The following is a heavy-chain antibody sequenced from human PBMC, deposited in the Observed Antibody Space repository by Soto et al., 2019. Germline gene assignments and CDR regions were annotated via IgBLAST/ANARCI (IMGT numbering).Heavy chain of an antibody. CDR2: IGGNSGSS. Sequence: GGCMRLSCVACGFRVEDSSLHGVRQVPGKGLEWVAGIGGNSGSSGYADSVRGRFTVSRDNAKNSLFLQMSSLSPEDTALYYCTKRRSARPVFDAFDLCGEATMVTVS. V-gene: IGHV3-9*01. CDR3: TKRRSARPVFDAFDL. D-gene: IGHD2-8*01. CDR1: GFRVEDSS. J-gene: IGHJ3*01.